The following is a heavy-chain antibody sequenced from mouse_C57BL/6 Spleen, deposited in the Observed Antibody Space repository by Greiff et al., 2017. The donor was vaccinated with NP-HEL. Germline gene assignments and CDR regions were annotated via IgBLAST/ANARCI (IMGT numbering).Heavy chain of an antibody. V-gene: IGHV1-85*01. CDR3: AGGYGNCEGGAMDY. D-gene: IGHD2-1*01. J-gene: IGHJ4*01. CDR1: GYTFTSYD. CDR2: IYPRDGST. Sequence: QVQLQQSGPELVKPGASVKLSCKASGYTFTSYDINWVKQRPGQGLEWIGWIYPRDGSTKYNEKFKGKATLTVDTSSSTAYMELHSLTSEDSAVYFCAGGYGNCEGGAMDYWGQGTSVTVSS.